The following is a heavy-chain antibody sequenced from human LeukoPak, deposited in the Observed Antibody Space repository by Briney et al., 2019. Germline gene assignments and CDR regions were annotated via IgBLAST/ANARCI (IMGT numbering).Heavy chain of an antibody. J-gene: IGHJ4*02. D-gene: IGHD3-16*01. Sequence: KPSETLSLTCTVSGGSISSYYWSWIRQPPGKGLEWIGYIYYSGSTNYNPSLKSRVTISVDTPKNQFSLRLSSVTAADTAVYYCARAPPGRGIDYFDYWGQGTLVTVSS. V-gene: IGHV4-59*01. CDR1: GGSISSYY. CDR2: IYYSGST. CDR3: ARAPPGRGIDYFDY.